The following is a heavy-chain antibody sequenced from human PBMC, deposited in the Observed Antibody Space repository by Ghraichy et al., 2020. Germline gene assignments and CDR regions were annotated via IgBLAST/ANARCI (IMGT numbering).Heavy chain of an antibody. D-gene: IGHD3-22*01. CDR3: ARAGMIVAVFDI. Sequence: SVKVSCKASGGTFSSYAISWVRQAPGQGLEWMGRIIPILGIANYAQKFQGRVTITADKSTSTAYMELSSLRSEDTAVYYCARAGMIVAVFDIWGQGTMVTVSS. J-gene: IGHJ3*02. V-gene: IGHV1-69*04. CDR2: IIPILGIA. CDR1: GGTFSSYA.